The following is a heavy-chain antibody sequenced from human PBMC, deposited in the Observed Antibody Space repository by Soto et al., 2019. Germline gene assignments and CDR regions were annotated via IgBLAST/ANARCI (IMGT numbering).Heavy chain of an antibody. CDR1: GFTFSSYN. Sequence: GESLKISCAASGFTFSSYNMNWVRQAPGKGLEWVSSISGSSSYIYYADSLKGRFTISRDNAKNSLYLQMNSLRADDTAVYYCARGAQHTGFLEWLLGTPDYWGQGTLVTVSS. CDR2: ISGSSSYI. V-gene: IGHV3-21*01. D-gene: IGHD3-3*01. CDR3: ARGAQHTGFLEWLLGTPDY. J-gene: IGHJ4*02.